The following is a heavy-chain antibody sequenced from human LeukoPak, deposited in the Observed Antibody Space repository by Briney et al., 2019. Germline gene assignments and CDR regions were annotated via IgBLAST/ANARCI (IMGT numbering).Heavy chain of an antibody. CDR1: GFTFSDYY. CDR2: ISSSGSTI. Sequence: GGSLRLSCAASGFTFSDYYMSWIRQAPGKGLEWVSYISSSGSTIYYADSVKGRFTISRDNSKNTLYLQMNSLRAEDTAVYYCARGITMIVVKDWGQGTLVTVSS. D-gene: IGHD3-22*01. V-gene: IGHV3-11*04. J-gene: IGHJ4*02. CDR3: ARGITMIVVKD.